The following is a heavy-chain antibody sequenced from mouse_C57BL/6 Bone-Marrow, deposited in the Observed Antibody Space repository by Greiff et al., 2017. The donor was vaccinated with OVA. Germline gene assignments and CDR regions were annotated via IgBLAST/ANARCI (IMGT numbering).Heavy chain of an antibody. Sequence: VQLQQPGAELVMPGASVKLSCKASGYTFTSYWMHWVQQRPGQGLEWIGEIDPSDSYTNYNQKFKGKSTLTVDKSSSTAYMQLSSLTSEDSAVYYCARKITTVGLDYWGQGTTLTVSS. CDR1: GYTFTSYW. J-gene: IGHJ2*01. V-gene: IGHV1-69*01. CDR3: ARKITTVGLDY. CDR2: IDPSDSYT. D-gene: IGHD1-1*01.